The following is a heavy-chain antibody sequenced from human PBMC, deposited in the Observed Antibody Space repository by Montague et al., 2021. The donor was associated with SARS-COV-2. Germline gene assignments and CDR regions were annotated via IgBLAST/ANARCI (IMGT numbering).Heavy chain of an antibody. V-gene: IGHV4-39*07. CDR1: GGSISSRAYY. Sequence: SETLSLTCTVSGGSISSRAYYWGWIRQPPGKGLEWLGSIYYSGSTYYNPSLRSRVTISADTSKNQFSLKLSSVTAADTAVYYCARAHVGLNTYYYGSGSYLKGGYYYYYMDVWGKGTTVTVSS. D-gene: IGHD3-10*01. J-gene: IGHJ6*03. CDR2: IYYSGST. CDR3: ARAHVGLNTYYYGSGSYLKGGYYYYYMDV.